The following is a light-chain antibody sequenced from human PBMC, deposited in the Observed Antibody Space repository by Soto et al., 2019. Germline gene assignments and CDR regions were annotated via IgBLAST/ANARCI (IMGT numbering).Light chain of an antibody. V-gene: IGKV1-5*03. CDR3: QQYNTFSLYT. J-gene: IGKJ2*01. CDR2: KAS. CDR1: QSISSW. Sequence: DLQMTQSPSTLSASVGDRVTITCRASQSISSWLAWYQQKPGKAPKLLIKKASSLESGVPSRFSGSGSGTEFTLTISSLQPDDFATYHCQQYNTFSLYTFGQGTKLEIK.